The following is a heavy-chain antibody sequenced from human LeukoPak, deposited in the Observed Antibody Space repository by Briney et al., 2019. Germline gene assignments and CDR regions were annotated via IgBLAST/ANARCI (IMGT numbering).Heavy chain of an antibody. V-gene: IGHV3-48*02. J-gene: IGHJ4*02. CDR3: AADQRYAFDY. CDR1: GLTFSSYL. D-gene: IGHD3-9*01. Sequence: GGSLRLSCAASGLTFSSYLMNWVRQAPGKGLEWISNIRTTAEGAKYAYYADSVKGRVTISRDDGKNTLYLHMNSLRDDDTAVYYCAADQRYAFDYWGQGILVTVSS. CDR2: IRTTAEGAKYA.